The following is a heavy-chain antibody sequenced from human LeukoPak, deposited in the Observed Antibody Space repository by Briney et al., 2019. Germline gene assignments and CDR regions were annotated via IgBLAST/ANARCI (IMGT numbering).Heavy chain of an antibody. J-gene: IGHJ4*02. CDR1: GASISSHY. CDR2: IHYSGST. D-gene: IGHD1-14*01. V-gene: IGHV4-59*11. CDR3: SRAGTGFNTPGAY. Sequence: SETLSLTCSVSGASISSHYWSWIRQPPGKGLEWIGYIHYSGSTNCNPSLKSRVTISLDTSKNQFSLKLTSVTAADTAVYYCSRAGTGFNTPGAYWGQGTLVTVSS.